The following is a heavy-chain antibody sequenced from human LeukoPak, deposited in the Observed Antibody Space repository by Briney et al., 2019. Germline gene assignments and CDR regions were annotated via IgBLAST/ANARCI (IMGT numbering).Heavy chain of an antibody. CDR3: ARVGNYMDV. Sequence: SETLTLTCAVSGYSISSGYYWGWIRQPPGKGLEWIGSIYHSGSTYYNPSLKSRVTISVDTSKNQFSLKLSSVTAADTAVYSCARVGNYMDVWGKGTTVTVSS. J-gene: IGHJ6*03. CDR2: IYHSGST. V-gene: IGHV4-38-2*01. CDR1: GYSISSGYY.